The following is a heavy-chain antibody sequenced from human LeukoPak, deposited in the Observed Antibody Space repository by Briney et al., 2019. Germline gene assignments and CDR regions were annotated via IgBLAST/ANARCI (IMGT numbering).Heavy chain of an antibody. V-gene: IGHV4-34*01. CDR3: ARDSAP. CDR2: INHSGST. Sequence: SETLSLTCAVYGGSFSGYYWSWIRQPPGKGLEWIGEINHSGSTNYNPSLKSRVTISVDTSKNQFSLKLSSVTAADTAVYYCARDSAPWGQGTLVTVSS. J-gene: IGHJ5*02. CDR1: GGSFSGYY. D-gene: IGHD2-21*01.